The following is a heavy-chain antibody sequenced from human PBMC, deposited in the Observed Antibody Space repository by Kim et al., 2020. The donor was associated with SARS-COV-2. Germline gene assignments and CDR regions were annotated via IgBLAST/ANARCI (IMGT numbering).Heavy chain of an antibody. D-gene: IGHD2-15*01. Sequence: GGSLRLSCAASGFTFSSYGMHWVRQAPGKGLEWVAVISYDGSNKYYADSVKGRFTISRDKSKNTLYLQMNSLRAEDTAVYYCARDQYCSSGSCTTVTRGVFEYWGRGPLVTVSS. J-gene: IGHJ4*02. V-gene: IGHV3-30*03. CDR1: GFTFSSYG. CDR2: ISYDGSNK. CDR3: ARDQYCSSGSCTTVTRGVFEY.